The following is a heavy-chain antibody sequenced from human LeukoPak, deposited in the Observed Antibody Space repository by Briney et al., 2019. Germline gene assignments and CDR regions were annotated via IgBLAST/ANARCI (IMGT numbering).Heavy chain of an antibody. CDR2: VSWNSGSI. V-gene: IGHV3-9*01. J-gene: IGHJ4*02. CDR1: GFTFNDYA. CDR3: AKDFGRSAYDRPFDY. Sequence: GRSLRLSCAASGFTFNDYAMQWVRQAPGKGLEWVSGVSWNSGSIDYADSVKGRFTISRDNAKNSLYLQMNSLRAEDTALYYCAKDFGRSAYDRPFDYWGQGTLVTVSS. D-gene: IGHD5-12*01.